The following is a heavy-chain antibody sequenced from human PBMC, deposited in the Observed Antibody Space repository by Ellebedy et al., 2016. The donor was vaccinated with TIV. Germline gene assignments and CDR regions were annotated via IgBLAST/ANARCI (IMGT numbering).Heavy chain of an antibody. V-gene: IGHV1-2*02. CDR2: INPNNGGP. CDR1: GYTFTGYY. D-gene: IGHD6-6*01. J-gene: IGHJ2*01. CDR3: TRGPVIAARVGFNWHFDL. Sequence: ASVKVSXXAFGYTFTGYYMHWVRQAPGQGLAWMGWINPNNGGPTYAQRFQGRVTMTRDTSSSTAYMELFRLRSDDTAVYYCTRGPVIAARVGFNWHFDLWGRGTLVTVSS.